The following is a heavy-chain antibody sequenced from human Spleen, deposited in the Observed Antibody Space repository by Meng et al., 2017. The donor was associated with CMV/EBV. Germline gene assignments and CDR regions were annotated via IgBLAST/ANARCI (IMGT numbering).Heavy chain of an antibody. CDR3: AKASGSLYWYFDL. D-gene: IGHD1-26*01. V-gene: IGHV3-30*02. J-gene: IGHJ2*01. CDR1: GFAFSSYG. Sequence: LSLTCAASGFAFSSYGMHWVRQAPGKGLEWVTFIRYDGSNKYYADSVEGRFTISRDNFKKTLYLQMNSLRAEDTAVYYCAKASGSLYWYFDLWGRGTLVTVSS. CDR2: IRYDGSNK.